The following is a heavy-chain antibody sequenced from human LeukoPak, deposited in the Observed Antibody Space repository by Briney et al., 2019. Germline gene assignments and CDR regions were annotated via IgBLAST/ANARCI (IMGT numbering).Heavy chain of an antibody. Sequence: GGSLRLSCAASGFTFSDHYMDCVRQAPGKGLEWVGRIKNKVDGGTADYAAPVKGRFTISRDDSKNTLYLQMNSLKTEDTAVYYCTTYNDKDAFNIWGQGTMVTVS. CDR3: TTYNDKDAFNI. CDR1: GFTFSDHY. D-gene: IGHD3-10*01. V-gene: IGHV3-15*01. J-gene: IGHJ3*02. CDR2: IKNKVDGGTA.